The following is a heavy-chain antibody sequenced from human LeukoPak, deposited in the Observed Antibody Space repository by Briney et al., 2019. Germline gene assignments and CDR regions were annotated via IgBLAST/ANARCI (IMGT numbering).Heavy chain of an antibody. Sequence: GGSLNPSWEASGFTFSTFAMTGVGQAPGKGLEWVSTIIDSGNSIYYADSVEGRFTTSRDNAKNSLYLQMNSLRAEDTAVYYCARDPLEGATYFDYWGQGTLVTVSS. CDR2: IIDSGNSI. CDR3: ARDPLEGATYFDY. V-gene: IGHV3-23*01. CDR1: GFTFSTFA. D-gene: IGHD1-26*01. J-gene: IGHJ4*02.